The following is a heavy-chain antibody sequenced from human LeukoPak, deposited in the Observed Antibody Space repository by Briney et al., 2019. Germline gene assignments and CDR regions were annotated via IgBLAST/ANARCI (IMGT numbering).Heavy chain of an antibody. CDR1: GFTFSSYA. J-gene: IGHJ6*02. V-gene: IGHV3-30-3*01. CDR3: ARDPQYASRGYYYRLSYYYGMDV. D-gene: IGHD3-22*01. CDR2: ISYDGSNK. Sequence: GGSLRLSCAASGFTFSSYAMHWVRQPPGKGLEWVAVISYDGSNKYYADSVKGRFTISRDNSKNTLYLQMNSLRAEDTAVYYCARDPQYASRGYYYRLSYYYGMDVWGQGTTVTVSS.